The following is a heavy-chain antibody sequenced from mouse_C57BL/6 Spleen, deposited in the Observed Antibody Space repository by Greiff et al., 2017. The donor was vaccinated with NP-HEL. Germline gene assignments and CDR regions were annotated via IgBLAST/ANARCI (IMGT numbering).Heavy chain of an antibody. D-gene: IGHD2-5*01. CDR1: GFTFSSYA. CDR2: ISDGGSYT. Sequence: EVKVVESGGGLVKPGGSLKLSCAASGFTFSSYAMSWVRQTPEKRLEWVATISDGGSYTYYPDNVKGRFTISRDNAKNNLYLQMSHLKSEDTAMYYCAREWSYSNYPYYFDYWGQGTTLTVSS. J-gene: IGHJ2*01. CDR3: AREWSYSNYPYYFDY. V-gene: IGHV5-4*01.